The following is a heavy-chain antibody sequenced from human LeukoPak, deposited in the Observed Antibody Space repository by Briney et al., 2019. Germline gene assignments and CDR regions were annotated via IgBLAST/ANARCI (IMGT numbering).Heavy chain of an antibody. V-gene: IGHV3-48*03. CDR1: GFTFSSYS. J-gene: IGHJ5*02. CDR2: ISSSGRSI. CDR3: ARSRGIAVAGRWFDP. D-gene: IGHD6-19*01. Sequence: PGGSLRLSCAASGFTFSSYSMNWVRQTPGKGLEWLSYISSSGRSIYYADSLKGRFTISRDNAKNSVYLQMNSLRAEDTAVYYCARSRGIAVAGRWFDPWGQGTLVTVSS.